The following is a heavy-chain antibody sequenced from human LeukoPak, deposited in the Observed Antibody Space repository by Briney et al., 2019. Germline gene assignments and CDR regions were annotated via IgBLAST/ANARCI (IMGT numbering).Heavy chain of an antibody. CDR1: GYTFTSYG. D-gene: IGHD6-13*01. V-gene: IGHV1-18*01. CDR3: ARDARGRIAAAGLDI. Sequence: ASVKVSCKASGYTFTSYGISWVRQAPGQGLEWMGWISAYNGNTNYAQKLQGRVTMTTDTSTSTAYMELRSLRSDDTAVYYCARDARGRIAAAGLDIWGQGTMDTVSS. J-gene: IGHJ3*02. CDR2: ISAYNGNT.